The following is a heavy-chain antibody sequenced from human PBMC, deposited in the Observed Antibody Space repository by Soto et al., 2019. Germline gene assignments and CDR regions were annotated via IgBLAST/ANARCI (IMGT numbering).Heavy chain of an antibody. D-gene: IGHD4-17*01. CDR2: IYYSGST. CDR3: ARDSDYGDYVDY. CDR1: GGSISSYY. J-gene: IGHJ4*02. Sequence: SETLSLTCTVSGGSISSYYWSWIRQPPGKGLEWIGYIYYSGSTNYNPSLKSRVTISVDTSKNQFSLKLSSVTAADTAVYYCARDSDYGDYVDYWGQGTLVTVSS. V-gene: IGHV4-59*01.